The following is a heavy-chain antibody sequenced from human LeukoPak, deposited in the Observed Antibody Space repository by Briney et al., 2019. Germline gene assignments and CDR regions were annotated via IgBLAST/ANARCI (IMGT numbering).Heavy chain of an antibody. Sequence: ASVKVSCKASGYIFIDYEINWARQATGQGLEWMGWMNPKSGDTGYEQKFKGRVTITRDSSIRTVYMELSSLRSEDTALYYCARGRYMDVWGKGTTVTVSS. CDR2: MNPKSGDT. V-gene: IGHV1-8*03. CDR3: ARGRYMDV. CDR1: GYIFIDYE. J-gene: IGHJ6*03.